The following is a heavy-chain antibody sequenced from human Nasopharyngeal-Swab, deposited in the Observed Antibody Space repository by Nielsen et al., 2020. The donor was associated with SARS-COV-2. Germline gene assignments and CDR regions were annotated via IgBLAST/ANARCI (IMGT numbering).Heavy chain of an antibody. J-gene: IGHJ6*02. V-gene: IGHV4-4*07. D-gene: IGHD3-3*01. CDR3: ARGADYYDFWSGYPSGMDV. CDR2: IYTSGST. CDR1: GGSISSYY. Sequence: SRTLSLTCTVSGGSISSYYWSWIRQPAGQGLEWIGRIYTSGSTNYNPSLKSRVTMSVDTSKNQFSLKLSSVTAADTAVYYCARGADYYDFWSGYPSGMDVWGQGTTVTVSS.